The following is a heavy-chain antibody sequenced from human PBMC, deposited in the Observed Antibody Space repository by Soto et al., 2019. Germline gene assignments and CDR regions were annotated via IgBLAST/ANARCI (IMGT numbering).Heavy chain of an antibody. J-gene: IGHJ5*02. Sequence: ASLKVSCKASGGTFSSYAISWVRQAPGQGLEWMGGIIPIFGTANYAQKFQGRVTITADKSTSTAYMELSSLRSEDTAVYYCARANWRAADGARSCNWFDPWGQGNTVTVSS. CDR2: IIPIFGTA. D-gene: IGHD6-13*01. CDR3: ARANWRAADGARSCNWFDP. CDR1: GGTFSSYA. V-gene: IGHV1-69*06.